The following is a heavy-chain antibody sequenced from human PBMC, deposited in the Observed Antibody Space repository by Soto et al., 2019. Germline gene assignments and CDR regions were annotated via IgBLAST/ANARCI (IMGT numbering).Heavy chain of an antibody. J-gene: IGHJ4*02. CDR2: TYYSGST. CDR1: GGSMIAYY. D-gene: IGHD6-13*01. V-gene: IGHV4-59*01. Sequence: PWATLSLTCTVSGGSMIAYYWNWMRQPPGKGLQWIGYTYYSGSTTYNPSLKSRVTISVDSSKNQFSLKLDSVTPADTAVYYCARVRGTAGKRYFDYWGPGTLVTVSS. CDR3: ARVRGTAGKRYFDY.